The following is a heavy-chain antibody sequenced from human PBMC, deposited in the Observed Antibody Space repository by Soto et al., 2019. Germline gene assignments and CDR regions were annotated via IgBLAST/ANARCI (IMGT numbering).Heavy chain of an antibody. CDR3: AREYGMDV. J-gene: IGHJ6*02. CDR2: ISGYNGNT. V-gene: IGHV1-18*01. CDR1: GYSFHTYA. Sequence: ASVKVSCKASGYSFHTYAISWVRQAPGQGLEWVGWISGYNGNTNYAEKFQGRITLTTDTSTKTAFMELRGLTSDDTAVYYCAREYGMDVWGQGPTVTVSS.